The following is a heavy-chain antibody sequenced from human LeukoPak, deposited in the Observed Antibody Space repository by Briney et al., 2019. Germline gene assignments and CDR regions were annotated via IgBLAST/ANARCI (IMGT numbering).Heavy chain of an antibody. CDR2: IYSGGCT. CDR1: GFIVSSNY. Sequence: PGGSLRLSCAASGFIVSSNYMSWVRQAPGMGLEWVSIIYSGGCTYYADSVKGRFTVSRDNSKNTLSLQMNSLRAEDTAVYYCARAGIAAAALDYWGQGTLVTVSS. J-gene: IGHJ4*02. D-gene: IGHD6-13*01. CDR3: ARAGIAAAALDY. V-gene: IGHV3-53*01.